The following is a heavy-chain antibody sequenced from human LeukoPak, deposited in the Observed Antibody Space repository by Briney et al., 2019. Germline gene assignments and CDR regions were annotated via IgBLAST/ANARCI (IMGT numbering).Heavy chain of an antibody. D-gene: IGHD5-24*01. J-gene: IGHJ4*02. CDR1: GFTFNGYW. V-gene: IGHV3-7*03. Sequence: GGSLRLSCAASGFTFNGYWMSWVRQAPGKGLEWVAKIKQDGSEKYYVDSVRGRLTISRDNAENSLFLQMHRLRVEDTAVYYCAKDDRWLQFCCWGQGTLVTVSA. CDR2: IKQDGSEK. CDR3: AKDDRWLQFCC.